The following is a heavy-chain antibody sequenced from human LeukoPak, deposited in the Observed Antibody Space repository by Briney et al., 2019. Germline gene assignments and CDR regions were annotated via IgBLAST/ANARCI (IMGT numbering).Heavy chain of an antibody. J-gene: IGHJ4*02. D-gene: IGHD4-17*01. Sequence: PSETLSLTCTVSGGSISSGGHSWSWIRQHPGKGLEWIGHIYYSGSTYYNPSLKSRVTISVDTSKNQFSLKLSSVTAADTAVYYCAREFRTDYGDLDYFDYWGQGTLVTVSS. CDR3: AREFRTDYGDLDYFDY. CDR2: IYYSGST. CDR1: GGSISSGGHS. V-gene: IGHV4-31*03.